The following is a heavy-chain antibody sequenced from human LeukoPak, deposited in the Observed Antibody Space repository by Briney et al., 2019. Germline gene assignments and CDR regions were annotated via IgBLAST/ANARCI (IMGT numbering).Heavy chain of an antibody. CDR3: ARDKRQWLASFDY. J-gene: IGHJ4*02. Sequence: HPGGSLRLSCAASGFTFSSYSMNWVRQAPGKGLECGSYIRGSSSTIYYADSVKGRFTISRDNAKNSLYLQMNSLRAEDTAVYYCARDKRQWLASFDYWGPRTLVTVSS. CDR1: GFTFSSYS. D-gene: IGHD6-19*01. V-gene: IGHV3-48*01. CDR2: IRGSSSTI.